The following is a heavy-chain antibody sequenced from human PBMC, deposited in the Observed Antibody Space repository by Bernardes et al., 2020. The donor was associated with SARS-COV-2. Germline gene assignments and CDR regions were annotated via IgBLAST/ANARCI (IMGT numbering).Heavy chain of an antibody. Sequence: SETLSLTCTVSGGSISSYYWSWIRQPPGKGLEWIGYIYYSGSTNYNPSLKSRVTISVDTSKNQCSLKLSSVTAADTAVYYCARQDIGAIFGVVITPAGMDVWGQGTTVTVSS. D-gene: IGHD3-3*01. V-gene: IGHV4-59*08. CDR1: GGSISSYY. J-gene: IGHJ6*02. CDR3: ARQDIGAIFGVVITPAGMDV. CDR2: IYYSGST.